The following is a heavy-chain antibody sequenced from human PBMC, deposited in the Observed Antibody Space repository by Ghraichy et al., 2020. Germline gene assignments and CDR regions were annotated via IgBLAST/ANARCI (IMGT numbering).Heavy chain of an antibody. CDR3: ARGSGWNAFDI. CDR2: IYTSGST. Sequence: SCTVSGGSISSGSYYWSWIRQPAGKGLEWIGRIYTSGSTNYNPSLKSRVTISVDTSKNQFSPKLSSVTAADTAVYYCARGSGWNAFDIWGQGTMVTVSS. CDR1: GGSISSGSYY. J-gene: IGHJ3*02. V-gene: IGHV4-61*02. D-gene: IGHD6-19*01.